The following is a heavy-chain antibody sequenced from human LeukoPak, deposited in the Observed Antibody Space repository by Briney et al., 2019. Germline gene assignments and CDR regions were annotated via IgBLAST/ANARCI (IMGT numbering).Heavy chain of an antibody. CDR3: AKDGTFGAATYYFDY. V-gene: IGHV3-30*18. D-gene: IGHD3-3*01. J-gene: IGHJ4*02. CDR2: VANDGNDK. CDR1: GFTFNNYG. Sequence: GGSLRVSCAASGFTFNNYGMHWVRQAPGKRMEWVAVVANDGNDKRYADSVKGRFTISRDNSKNTLYLQMNGLRAEDTAVYYCAKDGTFGAATYYFDYWGQGTLVTVSS.